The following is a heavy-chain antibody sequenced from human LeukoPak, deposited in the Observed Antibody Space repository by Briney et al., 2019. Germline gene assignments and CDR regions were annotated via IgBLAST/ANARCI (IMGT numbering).Heavy chain of an antibody. V-gene: IGHV1-24*01. D-gene: IGHD3-10*01. Sequence: VASVKVSCKVSGYTLTELSMHWVRQAPGKGLEWMGGFDPEDGETIYAQKFQGRVTMTEDTSIDTAYMELSSLRSEDTAVYYCATTTPITMVRGVIIGPFDYWGQGTLVTVSS. CDR3: ATTTPITMVRGVIIGPFDY. J-gene: IGHJ4*02. CDR2: FDPEDGET. CDR1: GYTLTELS.